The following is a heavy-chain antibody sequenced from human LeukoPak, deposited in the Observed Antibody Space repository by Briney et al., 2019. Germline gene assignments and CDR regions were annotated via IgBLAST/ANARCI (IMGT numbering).Heavy chain of an antibody. J-gene: IGHJ4*02. CDR1: GFTFSNYG. V-gene: IGHV3-30*18. D-gene: IGHD6-19*01. CDR2: ISYDGNTQ. CDR3: AKEGSSGFIDS. Sequence: GRSLILSCAASGFTFSNYGMHWVRQAPGKGLEWVAVISYDGNTQYYADSVKGRFTFSRDNSRNTLYLQMNSLRAEDTAIFYCAKEGSSGFIDSWGQGTLVTVSS.